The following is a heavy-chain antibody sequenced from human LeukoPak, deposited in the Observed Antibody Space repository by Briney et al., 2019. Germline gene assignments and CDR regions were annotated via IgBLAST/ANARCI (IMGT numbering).Heavy chain of an antibody. V-gene: IGHV3-48*03. CDR1: GFTFSSYE. Sequence: GGSLRLSCAASGFTFSSYEMNWVRQAPGKGLEWVSYITSGGSTIYYADSVKGRFTISRDNAKNSLYLQMNILRAEDTAVYYCARNTWCDPWGQGTLVTVSS. CDR2: ITSGGSTI. CDR3: ARNTWCDP. J-gene: IGHJ5*02.